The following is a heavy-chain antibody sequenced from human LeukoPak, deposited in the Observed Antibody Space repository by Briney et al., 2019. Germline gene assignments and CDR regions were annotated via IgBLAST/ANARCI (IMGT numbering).Heavy chain of an antibody. V-gene: IGHV3-23*01. Sequence: GGSLRLSCAASGFTFSSYAMSWVRQAPGKGLEWVSAIGGSGGSTYYTDSVKGRFTISRDNSKNTLYLQMNSLRAEDTAVYYCAKGLSSGSYLYFDYWGQGTLVTVSS. CDR2: IGGSGGST. J-gene: IGHJ4*02. CDR3: AKGLSSGSYLYFDY. CDR1: GFTFSSYA. D-gene: IGHD1-26*01.